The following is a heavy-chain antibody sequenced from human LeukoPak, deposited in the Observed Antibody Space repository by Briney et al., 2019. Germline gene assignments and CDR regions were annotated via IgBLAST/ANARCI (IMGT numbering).Heavy chain of an antibody. J-gene: IGHJ4*02. D-gene: IGHD1-26*01. Sequence: TSETLSLTCTASGGSISSYYWSWIRQPPGKGLEWIGYIYYSGSTNYNPSLKSRVTISVDTSKNQFSLKLSSVTAADTAVYYCARRRRDMGAFDYWGQGTLVTVSS. CDR2: IYYSGST. V-gene: IGHV4-59*08. CDR3: ARRRRDMGAFDY. CDR1: GGSISSYY.